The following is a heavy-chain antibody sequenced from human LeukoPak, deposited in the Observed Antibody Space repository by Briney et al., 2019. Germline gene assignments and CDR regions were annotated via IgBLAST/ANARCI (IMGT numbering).Heavy chain of an antibody. Sequence: PGGSLRLSCAASGFTFSSYAMSWVRQAPGKGLEWGSAISGNGGITYYADSVKGRFTISRDNSKNTLYLQMNGQRADDTALYYCAKDQAAPVNAVDYWGLGTLVTVSS. V-gene: IGHV3-23*01. CDR1: GFTFSSYA. D-gene: IGHD6-13*01. CDR2: ISGNGGIT. J-gene: IGHJ4*02. CDR3: AKDQAAPVNAVDY.